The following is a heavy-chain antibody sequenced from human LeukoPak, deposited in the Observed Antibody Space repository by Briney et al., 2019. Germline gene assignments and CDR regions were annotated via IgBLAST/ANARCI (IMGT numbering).Heavy chain of an antibody. V-gene: IGHV3-23*01. D-gene: IGHD6-19*01. J-gene: IGHJ4*02. CDR1: GFTLSSYT. Sequence: GGSLRLSCASSGFTLSSYTMSWVRQAPGKGLEWVSAMSGSGSGGGTYYADSVKGRFTISRDNSKNMVCLQMNSLRADDTAVYYCARSGWYSFDYWGQGTLVTVSS. CDR2: MSGSGSGGGT. CDR3: ARSGWYSFDY.